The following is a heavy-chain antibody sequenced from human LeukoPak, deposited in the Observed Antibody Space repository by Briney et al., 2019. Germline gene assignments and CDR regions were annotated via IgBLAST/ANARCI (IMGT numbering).Heavy chain of an antibody. J-gene: IGHJ4*02. CDR1: GGSFSGYY. V-gene: IGHV4-34*01. CDR3: ARYRYGSGSYYY. Sequence: PSETLSRTCAVYGGSFSGYYWSWIRQPPGKGLEWIGEINHSGSTNYNPSLKSRVTISVDTSKNQFSLKLSSVTAADTAVYYCARYRYGSGSYYYWGQGTLVTVSS. CDR2: INHSGST. D-gene: IGHD3-10*01.